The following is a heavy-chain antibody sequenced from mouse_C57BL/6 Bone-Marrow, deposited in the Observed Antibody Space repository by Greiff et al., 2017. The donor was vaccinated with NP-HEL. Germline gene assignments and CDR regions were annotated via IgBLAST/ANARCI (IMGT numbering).Heavy chain of an antibody. V-gene: IGHV3-6*01. Sequence: ESGPGLVKPSQSLSLTCSVTGYSITSGYYWNWIRQFPGNKLEWMGYISYDGSNNYNPSLKNRISITRDTSKNQFFLKLNSVTTEDTATYYCARLPAMDYWGQGTSVTVSS. D-gene: IGHD5-5*01. CDR2: ISYDGSN. CDR3: ARLPAMDY. CDR1: GYSITSGYY. J-gene: IGHJ4*01.